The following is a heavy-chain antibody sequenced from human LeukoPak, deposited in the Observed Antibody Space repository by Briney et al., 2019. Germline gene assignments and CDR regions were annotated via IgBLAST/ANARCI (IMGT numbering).Heavy chain of an antibody. CDR1: GGTFSSHA. CDR3: ARAGQNYYDSIYPYGMDV. J-gene: IGHJ6*02. V-gene: IGHV1-69*13. CDR2: IIPIFGTA. Sequence: SVKVSCQASGGTFSSHAISWVRQAPGQGLEWMGGIIPIFGTANYAQKFQGRVTITADESTSTAYMELSSLRSEDTAVYYCARAGQNYYDSIYPYGMDVWGQGTTVTVSS. D-gene: IGHD3-22*01.